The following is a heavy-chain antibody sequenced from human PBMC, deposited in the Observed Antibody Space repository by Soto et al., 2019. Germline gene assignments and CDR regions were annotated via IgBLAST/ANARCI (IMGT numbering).Heavy chain of an antibody. Sequence: EVQLVESGGGLVQPGGSLRLSCAASGFTVSSSYLYWVRQAPGKGLEWVSSIYKSGDTYYADSVKGRFTISRDNYKSTLFLQMTSLRAEDTAVYYCARGTVGTNPNCLGPWGQGTLVTVSS. V-gene: IGHV3-66*01. D-gene: IGHD1-26*01. CDR1: GFTVSSSY. CDR3: ARGTVGTNPNCLGP. J-gene: IGHJ5*02. CDR2: IYKSGDT.